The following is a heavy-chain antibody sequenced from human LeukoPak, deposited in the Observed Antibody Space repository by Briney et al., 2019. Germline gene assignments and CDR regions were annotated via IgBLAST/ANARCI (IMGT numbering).Heavy chain of an antibody. CDR1: GGSISSGSYY. D-gene: IGHD5-24*01. Sequence: SETLSLTCTVSGGSISSGSYYWGWIRQPLGKGLEWIGSIYYSGSTYYNPSLKSRVTISVDTSKNQFSLKLSSVTAADTAMYYCAAQVEMATNPIDYWGQGTLVTVSS. CDR3: AAQVEMATNPIDY. V-gene: IGHV4-39*07. J-gene: IGHJ4*02. CDR2: IYYSGST.